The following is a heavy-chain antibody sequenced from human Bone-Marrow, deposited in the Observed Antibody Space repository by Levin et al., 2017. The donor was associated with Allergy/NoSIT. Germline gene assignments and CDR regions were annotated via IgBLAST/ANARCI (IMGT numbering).Heavy chain of an antibody. D-gene: IGHD4-17*01. CDR3: ARYVKLRQRLFYYYYYMDG. CDR1: GYTFTSYG. J-gene: IGHJ6*03. V-gene: IGHV1-18*01. Sequence: ASVKVSCKASGYTFTSYGISWVRQAPGQGLEWMGWISAYNGNTNYAQKLQGRVTMTTDTSTSTAYMELRSLRSDDTAVYYCARYVKLRQRLFYYYYYMDGWGKGTTVTVSS. CDR2: ISAYNGNT.